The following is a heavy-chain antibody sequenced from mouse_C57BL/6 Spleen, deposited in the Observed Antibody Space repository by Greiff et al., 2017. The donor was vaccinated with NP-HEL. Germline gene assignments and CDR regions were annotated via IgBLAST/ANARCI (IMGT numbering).Heavy chain of an antibody. Sequence: QVQLQQPGAELVKPGASVKMSCKASGYTFTSYWITWVKQRPGQGLEWIGDIYPGSGSTNYNEKFKSKATLTVDTSSSTAYMQLSSLTSEDSAVYYGARRGDYDYYFDYWGQGTTLTVSS. V-gene: IGHV1-55*01. D-gene: IGHD2-4*01. CDR2: IYPGSGST. CDR3: ARRGDYDYYFDY. J-gene: IGHJ2*01. CDR1: GYTFTSYW.